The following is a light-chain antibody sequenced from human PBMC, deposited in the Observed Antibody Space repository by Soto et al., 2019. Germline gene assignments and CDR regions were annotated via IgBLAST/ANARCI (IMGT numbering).Light chain of an antibody. CDR1: QSVSSSY. J-gene: IGKJ1*01. CDR3: QQYGSSPRT. V-gene: IGKV3-20*01. CDR2: GAS. Sequence: EIVLTQSPGTLSLSPGERATLSCRASQSVSSSYLAWYQQKPDQAPRLLIYGASSRATGIPDRLSGSGSGTDFTLTISSLEPEDFAVYYCQQYGSSPRTFGKGTKVEIK.